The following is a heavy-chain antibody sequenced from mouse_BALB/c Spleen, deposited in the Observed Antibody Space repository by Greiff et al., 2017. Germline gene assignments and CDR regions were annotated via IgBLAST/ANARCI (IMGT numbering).Heavy chain of an antibody. CDR2: ISTYYGDA. J-gene: IGHJ3*01. V-gene: IGHV1S137*01. CDR3: ARDYGSPFAY. Sequence: QVQLQQSGAELVRPGVSVKISCKGSGYTFTDYAMHWVKQSRAKSLEWIGVISTYYGDASYNQKFKGKATMTVDKSSSTAYMELARLTSEDSAIYYGARDYGSPFAYWGQGTLVTVSA. CDR1: GYTFTDYA. D-gene: IGHD1-1*01.